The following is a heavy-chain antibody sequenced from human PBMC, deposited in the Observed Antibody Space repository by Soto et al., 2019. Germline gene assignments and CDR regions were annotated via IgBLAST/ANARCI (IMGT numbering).Heavy chain of an antibody. D-gene: IGHD3-22*01. V-gene: IGHV3-15*01. CDR1: GFTFSNAW. CDR2: IKSKTDGGTT. Sequence: EVQLVESGGGSIKPGGSLRLSCAVSGFTFSNAWITWVRQAPGKGLEWVGRIKSKTDGGTTDYAAPVKGRFTISGDDSXNTLYLQMNSLKTEDTAVYYCTTQYYYDSSGSLLNWGQGTLVTVSS. CDR3: TTQYYYDSSGSLLN. J-gene: IGHJ4*02.